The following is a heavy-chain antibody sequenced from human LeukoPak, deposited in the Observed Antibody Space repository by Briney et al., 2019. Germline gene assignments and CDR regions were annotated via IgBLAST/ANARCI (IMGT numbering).Heavy chain of an antibody. CDR2: ISTYNGHT. CDR3: ATGGYYDILTGYETVDAFDI. Sequence: EASVKVSCKASGYTFTRYTITWVRQAPGQGPEWMGRISTYNGHTNYAQKLQGRVTMTTDTSTSTAYMELRSLRSDDTAVYYCATGGYYDILTGYETVDAFDIWGQGTMVTVSS. D-gene: IGHD3-9*01. J-gene: IGHJ3*02. V-gene: IGHV1-18*01. CDR1: GYTFTRYT.